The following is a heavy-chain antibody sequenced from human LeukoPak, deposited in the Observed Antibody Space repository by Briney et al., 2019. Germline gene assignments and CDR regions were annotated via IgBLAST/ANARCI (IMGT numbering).Heavy chain of an antibody. D-gene: IGHD4-17*01. V-gene: IGHV4-59*11. CDR3: ARDQTTVTKGFDI. CDR1: GGFISTHY. Sequence: SETLSLTCTVSGGFISTHYWTWIRQPPGKGLEWIGYISYIGSTNYNPSLKSQVTISVDTSKNRFSLKLSAMTAADTAVYFCARDQTTVTKGFDIWGQGTVVTVSS. J-gene: IGHJ3*02. CDR2: ISYIGST.